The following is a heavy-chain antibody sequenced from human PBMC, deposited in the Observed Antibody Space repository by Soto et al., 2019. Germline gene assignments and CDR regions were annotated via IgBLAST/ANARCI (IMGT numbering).Heavy chain of an antibody. Sequence: GASVKVSCKASGYTFTSYGISWVRQAPGQGLEWMGWMNPNSGNTNYAQKFQGRVTMTRNTSISTAYMELSSLRSEDTAVYYFASEACSGGSCYPSDAFDIWGQGTMVTVSS. CDR1: GYTFTSYG. D-gene: IGHD2-15*01. J-gene: IGHJ3*02. CDR2: MNPNSGNT. CDR3: ASEACSGGSCYPSDAFDI. V-gene: IGHV1-8*02.